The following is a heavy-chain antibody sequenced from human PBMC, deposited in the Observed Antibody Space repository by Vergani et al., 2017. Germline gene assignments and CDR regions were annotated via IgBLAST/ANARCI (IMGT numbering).Heavy chain of an antibody. J-gene: IGHJ4*02. CDR1: GFTFSSYA. D-gene: IGHD2-8*01. CDR3: AKDRRDIVLMVYGYFDY. Sequence: EVQLLESGGGLVQPGGSLRLSCAASGFTFSSYAMSWVRQAPGKGLEWVSAISGSGGSTDYADSVKGRFTISRDNSKNTLYLQMNSLRAEDTAVYYCAKDRRDIVLMVYGYFDYWGQGTLVTVSS. V-gene: IGHV3-23*01. CDR2: ISGSGGST.